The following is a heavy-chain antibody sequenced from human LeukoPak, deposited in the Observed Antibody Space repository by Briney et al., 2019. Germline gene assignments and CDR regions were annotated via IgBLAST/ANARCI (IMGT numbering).Heavy chain of an antibody. CDR1: GFTFSSYA. D-gene: IGHD3-22*01. CDR3: AKRGRYYDSSGRYYFDY. J-gene: IGHJ4*02. CDR2: ISYDGSNK. Sequence: PGGSLRLSCAASGFTFSSYAMPWVRQAPGKGLEWVAVISYDGSNKYYADSVKGRFTISRDNSKNTLYLQMNSLRAEDTAVYYCAKRGRYYDSSGRYYFDYWGQGTLVTVSS. V-gene: IGHV3-30-3*02.